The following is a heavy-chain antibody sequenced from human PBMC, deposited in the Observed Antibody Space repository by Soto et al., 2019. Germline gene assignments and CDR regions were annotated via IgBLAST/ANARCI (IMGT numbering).Heavy chain of an antibody. CDR3: AKDRDSSTKVLDY. V-gene: IGHV3-23*01. CDR2: ISGSGGTA. Sequence: GGSLRLSCAASGSTFSTYAMNWVRQAPGKGLEWVSVISGSGGTAYYADSVKGRFTTSRDNSRNTPYLQMNSLRAEDTAVYYCAKDRDSSTKVLDYWGQGTLVTVSS. CDR1: GSTFSTYA. D-gene: IGHD6-13*01. J-gene: IGHJ4*02.